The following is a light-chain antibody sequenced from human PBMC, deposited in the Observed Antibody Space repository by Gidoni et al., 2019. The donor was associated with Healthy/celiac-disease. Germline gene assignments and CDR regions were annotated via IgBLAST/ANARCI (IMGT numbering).Light chain of an antibody. Sequence: SVLPQPPSVSGAPGQRVPISCTGSSSNIGTGYDVHWYQQLPGTAPKLLIYGNSNRPSGVPDRFSGSKSGTSASLAITGLQAEDEADYYCQSYDSSLSGVVFGGGTKLTVL. CDR3: QSYDSSLSGVV. J-gene: IGLJ2*01. CDR2: GNS. V-gene: IGLV1-40*01. CDR1: SSNIGTGYD.